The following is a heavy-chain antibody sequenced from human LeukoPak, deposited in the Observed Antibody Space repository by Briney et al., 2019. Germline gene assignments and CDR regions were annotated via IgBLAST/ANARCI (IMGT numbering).Heavy chain of an antibody. V-gene: IGHV4-59*11. CDR1: GGSISSHY. CDR2: IYYSGST. CDR3: ARGQSSSWYLDYYYYMDV. D-gene: IGHD6-13*01. J-gene: IGHJ6*03. Sequence: SETLSLTCTVSGGSISSHYWGWIRQPPGKGLEWIGYIYYSGSTNYNPSLKSRVTISVDTSKNQFSLKLSSVTAADTAVYYCARGQSSSWYLDYYYYMDVWGKGTTVTVSS.